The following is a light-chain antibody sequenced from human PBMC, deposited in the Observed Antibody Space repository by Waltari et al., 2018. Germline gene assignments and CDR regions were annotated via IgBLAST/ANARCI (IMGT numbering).Light chain of an antibody. J-gene: IGKJ4*01. CDR1: QGISTN. Sequence: ETVVTQSPATLSVSPGARATLSFRASQGISTNLAWYQQKPGQAPRLLLYGTINRAPGVPARFSGSGSGTEFTLTISVLQSEDFAVYYCQQYNDWPLTFGGGTKVDIK. CDR2: GTI. CDR3: QQYNDWPLT. V-gene: IGKV3D-15*03.